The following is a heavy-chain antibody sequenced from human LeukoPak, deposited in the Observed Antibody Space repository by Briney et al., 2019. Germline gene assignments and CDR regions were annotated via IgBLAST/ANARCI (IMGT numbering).Heavy chain of an antibody. V-gene: IGHV4-30-2*01. D-gene: IGHD3-22*01. CDR3: ARENADSSGYNAFDI. Sequence: SQTLSLTCAVSGGSISSGGYSWSWIWQPPGKGLEWIGYIYHSGSTYYNPSLKSRVTISVDRSKNQFSLKLSSVTAADTAVYYCARENADSSGYNAFDIWGQGTMVTVSS. CDR2: IYHSGST. J-gene: IGHJ3*02. CDR1: GGSISSGGYS.